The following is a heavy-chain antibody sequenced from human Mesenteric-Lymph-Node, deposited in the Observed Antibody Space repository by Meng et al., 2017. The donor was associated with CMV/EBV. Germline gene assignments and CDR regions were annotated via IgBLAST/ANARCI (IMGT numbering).Heavy chain of an antibody. CDR2: IHSSGTT. V-gene: IGHV4-59*01. Sequence: SETLSLTCTVSGGSISSYYWTWIRQPPGKGLEWIGYIHSSGTTDYNPSLKSRVTILVDTSNNQFSLKLSSVTAADTAVYYCTSLSSAGTTDWGQGTLVTVSS. D-gene: IGHD1-7*01. J-gene: IGHJ4*02. CDR3: TSLSSAGTTD. CDR1: GGSISSYY.